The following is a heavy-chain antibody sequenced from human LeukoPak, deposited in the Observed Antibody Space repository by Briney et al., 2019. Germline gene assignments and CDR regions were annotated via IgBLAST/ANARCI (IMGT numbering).Heavy chain of an antibody. CDR1: GYSISSGYY. V-gene: IGHV4-38-2*01. Sequence: SETLSLTCAVSGYSISSGYYWGWIRQPPGKGLEWIGSIYHSGSTYYNPSLKSRVTISVDTSKNPFSLKLSSVTAADTAVYYCARHPVFLEWLANWFDPWGQGTLVTVSS. D-gene: IGHD3-3*01. CDR2: IYHSGST. CDR3: ARHPVFLEWLANWFDP. J-gene: IGHJ5*02.